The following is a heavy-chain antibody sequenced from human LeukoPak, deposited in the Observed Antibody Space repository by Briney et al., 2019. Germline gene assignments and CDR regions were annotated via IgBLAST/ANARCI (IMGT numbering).Heavy chain of an antibody. CDR3: ARDRLGSYYYDSSGYYYDRAYNWFDP. D-gene: IGHD3-22*01. Sequence: EASVKVSCKASGYTFTSYGISWVRQAPGQGLEWMGWISAYNGNTNYAQKLQGRVTMTTDTSTSTAYMELRSLRSDDTAVYYCARDRLGSYYYDSSGYYYDRAYNWFDPWGQGTLVTVSS. V-gene: IGHV1-18*01. CDR2: ISAYNGNT. CDR1: GYTFTSYG. J-gene: IGHJ5*02.